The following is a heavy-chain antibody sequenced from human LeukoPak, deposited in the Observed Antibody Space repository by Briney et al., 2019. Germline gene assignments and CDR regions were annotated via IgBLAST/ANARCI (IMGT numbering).Heavy chain of an antibody. Sequence: SETLSLTCTVSGGSISSGGYYWSWIRQHPGKGLEWIGYIYYSGSTYYNPSLKSRVTISVDTSKNQFSLKLSSVTAADTAVYYCARRGYYYYYMDVWGKGTTVTVSS. CDR1: GGSISSGGYY. V-gene: IGHV4-31*03. J-gene: IGHJ6*03. CDR3: ARRGYYYYYMDV. CDR2: IYYSGST.